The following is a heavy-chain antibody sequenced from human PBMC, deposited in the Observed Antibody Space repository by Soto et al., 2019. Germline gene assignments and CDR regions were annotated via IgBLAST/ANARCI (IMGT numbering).Heavy chain of an antibody. CDR3: ARFGAAAAHDDN. V-gene: IGHV4-34*10. CDR2: VHFSGST. CDR1: GGSFSGYY. D-gene: IGHD6-13*01. J-gene: IGHJ4*01. Sequence: PSETLSLTCAVYGGSFSGYYWSWIRQPPGKGLEWVGYVHFSGSTTYNPSLAPRLNISFDMSKSQVYLQLTSVTAADTAVYYCARFGAAAAHDDNWGRGVLVTVSS.